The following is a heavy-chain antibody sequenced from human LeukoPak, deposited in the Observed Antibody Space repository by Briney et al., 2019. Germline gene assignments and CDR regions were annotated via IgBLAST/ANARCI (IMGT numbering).Heavy chain of an antibody. V-gene: IGHV3-23*01. CDR1: GFIFSTYA. CDR2: ISGSGGST. J-gene: IGHJ4*02. CDR3: ARVIRAAPGKGYFDY. D-gene: IGHD6-13*01. Sequence: GGSLRLSCATSGFIFSTYALSWVRQAPGKGLEWASCISGSGGSTYHADSVKGRFTISRDSSKNTLYLQMNSLRAEDTAIYYCARVIRAAPGKGYFDYWGQGTLVTVCS.